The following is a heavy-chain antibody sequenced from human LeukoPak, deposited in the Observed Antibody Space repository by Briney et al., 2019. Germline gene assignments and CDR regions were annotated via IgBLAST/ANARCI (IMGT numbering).Heavy chain of an antibody. CDR2: INPDGSGK. CDR3: ASWRAGGNS. V-gene: IGHV3-7*01. Sequence: GGSLRLSCEASGFTLSTYWMNWVRQVPGKGLDWVANINPDGSGKRYVDSVKGRFTIARDNADNSLSLQMNSLRAEDTAVYYCASWRAGGNSWGQGTLVTVSS. J-gene: IGHJ4*02. D-gene: IGHD3-3*01. CDR1: GFTLSTYW.